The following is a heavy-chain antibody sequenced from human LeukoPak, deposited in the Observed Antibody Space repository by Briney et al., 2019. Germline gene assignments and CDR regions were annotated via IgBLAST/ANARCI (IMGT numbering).Heavy chain of an antibody. V-gene: IGHV3-74*01. CDR1: GFTFSNYW. Sequence: GGSLRLSCAASGFTFSNYWMHWVRQAPGKGLVWVSRINRDGSSTSYADSVKGRFTISRDNAKNTLYLQMNSLRAEDTAVYYCAGGGAARPGWFDPWGQGTLDTVSS. J-gene: IGHJ5*02. CDR3: AGGGAARPGWFDP. CDR2: INRDGSST. D-gene: IGHD6-6*01.